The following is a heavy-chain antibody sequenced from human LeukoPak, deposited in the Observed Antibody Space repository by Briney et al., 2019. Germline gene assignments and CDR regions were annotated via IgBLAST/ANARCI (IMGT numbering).Heavy chain of an antibody. Sequence: GGSLRLSCAASGFTFSSNGMNWVRQAPGKGLEWVSYISATGGTIYYADSVKGRFTISRDDAKNTVYLQMNSLRAEDTAVYYCATVFDFWGQGTLVTVSS. CDR1: GFTFSSNG. J-gene: IGHJ5*01. CDR2: ISATGGTI. V-gene: IGHV3-48*04. CDR3: ATVFDF.